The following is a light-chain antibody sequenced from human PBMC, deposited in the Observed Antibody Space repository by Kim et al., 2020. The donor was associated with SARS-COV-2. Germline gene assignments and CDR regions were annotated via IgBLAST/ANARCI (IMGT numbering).Light chain of an antibody. CDR3: QQYNKWPLT. CDR1: QSDSHY. Sequence: EIVMTQSPVTLSVLPGERATLSCRASQSDSHYLAWYQQRPGQAPRLLIYGASTRATGIPARFSGSGSETEFTLIISSLQSEDFAVYYCQQYNKWPLTFGGGTKVDIK. CDR2: GAS. J-gene: IGKJ4*01. V-gene: IGKV3-15*01.